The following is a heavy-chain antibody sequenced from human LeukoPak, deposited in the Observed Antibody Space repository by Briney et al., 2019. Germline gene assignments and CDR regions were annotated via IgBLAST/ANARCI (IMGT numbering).Heavy chain of an antibody. Sequence: ASETLSLTCTVSGGSISTTSYYWGWIRQPPGKGLEWIGSIYYTGITFYNASLKSRVTISVDTSKNQFSLDLSSVTAADTALYYRARHSSRDAFDIWGQGTMVTVSS. CDR3: ARHSSRDAFDI. CDR2: IYYTGIT. V-gene: IGHV4-39*01. CDR1: GGSISTTSYY. J-gene: IGHJ3*02. D-gene: IGHD6-13*01.